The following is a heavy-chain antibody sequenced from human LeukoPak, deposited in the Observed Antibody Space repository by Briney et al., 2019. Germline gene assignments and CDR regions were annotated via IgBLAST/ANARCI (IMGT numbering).Heavy chain of an antibody. CDR1: GFTFSSYG. CDR3: ARATDDILTGYYYGMDV. CDR2: IRYDGSNK. Sequence: GGSLRLSCAASGFTFSSYGMHWVRQAPGKGLEWVAFIRYDGSNKYYADSVKGRFTISRDNSKNTLYLQMNSLRAEDTAVYYCARATDDILTGYYYGMDVWGQGTTVTVSS. J-gene: IGHJ6*02. V-gene: IGHV3-30*02. D-gene: IGHD3-9*01.